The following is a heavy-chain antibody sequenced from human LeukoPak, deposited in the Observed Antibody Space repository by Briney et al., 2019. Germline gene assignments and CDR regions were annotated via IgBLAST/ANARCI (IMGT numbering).Heavy chain of an antibody. V-gene: IGHV3-48*01. CDR3: ARAWSGYTYGYYY. J-gene: IGHJ4*02. CDR1: GFTFSDYN. Sequence: GGSLRLSCAASGFTFSDYNMNWVRQAPGKGLEWVSYITSSSSTIYYADSVKGRFTISRDNAKNSLYLQMNSLRAEDTAVYYCARAWSGYTYGYYYWDQGTLVTVSS. CDR2: ITSSSSTI. D-gene: IGHD5-18*01.